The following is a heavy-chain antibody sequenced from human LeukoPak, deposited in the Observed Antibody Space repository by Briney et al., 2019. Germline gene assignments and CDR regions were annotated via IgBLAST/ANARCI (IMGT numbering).Heavy chain of an antibody. CDR3: ARGRRYYYDSSGYPGSYYYYMDV. J-gene: IGHJ6*03. D-gene: IGHD3-22*01. V-gene: IGHV4-34*01. Sequence: SETLSLTCAVYGGSLSGYYWSWIRQPPGKGLEWIGEINHSGSTNYNPSLKSRVTISVDTSKNQFSLKLSSVTAADTAVYYCARGRRYYYDSSGYPGSYYYYMDVWGKGTTVTVSS. CDR1: GGSLSGYY. CDR2: INHSGST.